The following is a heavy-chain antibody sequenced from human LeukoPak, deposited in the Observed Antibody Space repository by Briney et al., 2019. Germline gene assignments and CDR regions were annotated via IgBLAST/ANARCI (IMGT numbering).Heavy chain of an antibody. V-gene: IGHV3-48*02. D-gene: IGHD5-12*01. CDR3: ARDGPQRYSGYFDY. CDR2: ISSSGSTK. J-gene: IGHJ4*02. Sequence: GGSLRLSCAAAGFTFSDYSMNWVRQAPGKGLEWISYISSSGSTKYYADSVKGRFTISRDPAKSSLHLQMTTLRDDDTAVYYCARDGPQRYSGYFDYWGQGAPVTVS. CDR1: GFTFSDYS.